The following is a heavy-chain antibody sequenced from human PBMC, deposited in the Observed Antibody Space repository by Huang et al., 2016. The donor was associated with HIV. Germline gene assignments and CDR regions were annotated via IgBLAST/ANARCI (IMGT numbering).Heavy chain of an antibody. V-gene: IGHV3-64*07. Sequence: EVQLVESGGGLVQPGGSLRLSCAASGFTFSSHAMHWVRQAPGQGLQYVSAISTDGAGTYDADSVKGRFTISRDNSKSTLYLHMGSLKPDDVAVYYCARSDYGALGYWGQGTLVTVSS. J-gene: IGHJ4*02. CDR2: ISTDGAGT. CDR1: GFTFSSHA. CDR3: ARSDYGALGY. D-gene: IGHD4-17*01.